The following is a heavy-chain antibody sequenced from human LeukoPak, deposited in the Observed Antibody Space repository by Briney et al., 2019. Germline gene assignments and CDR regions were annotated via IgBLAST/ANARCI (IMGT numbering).Heavy chain of an antibody. J-gene: IGHJ4*02. Sequence: GGSLRLSCGASGFTFDDYWMSWVRQAPGQGLEWVANINQDGSEKYYLDSAKGRFTISRDNARNSLYLQVNSLRAEDTAVYYCARSLRSLEPYDYWGQGTLVTVSS. CDR2: INQDGSEK. CDR1: GFTFDDYW. D-gene: IGHD1-1*01. V-gene: IGHV3-7*01. CDR3: ARSLRSLEPYDY.